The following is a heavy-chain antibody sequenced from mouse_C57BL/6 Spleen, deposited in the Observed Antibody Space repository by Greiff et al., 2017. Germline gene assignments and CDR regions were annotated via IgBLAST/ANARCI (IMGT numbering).Heavy chain of an antibody. CDR2: IDPNSGGT. J-gene: IGHJ4*01. D-gene: IGHD1-1*01. CDR3: AAATVLARYAMDY. V-gene: IGHV1-72*01. Sequence: QVQLQQPGAELVKPGASVKLSCKASGYTFTSYWMHWVKQRPGRGLEWIGRIDPNSGGTKYNEKFKSKATLTVDKPSSTAYMQLSRLTSEDSAVYYCAAATVLARYAMDYWGQGTSVTVSS. CDR1: GYTFTSYW.